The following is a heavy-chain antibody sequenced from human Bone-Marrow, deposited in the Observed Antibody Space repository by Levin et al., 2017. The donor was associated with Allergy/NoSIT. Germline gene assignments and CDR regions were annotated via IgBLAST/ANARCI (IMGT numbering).Heavy chain of an antibody. CDR3: ARGAKYIVVVPAAMEGIFGY. V-gene: IGHV4-34*01. D-gene: IGHD2-2*01. Sequence: SETLSLTCAVYGGSFSGYYWSWIRQPPGKGLEWIGEINHSGSTNYNPSLKSRVTISVDTSKNQFSLKLSSVSAADTAVYYCARGAKYIVVVPAAMEGIFGYWGQGTLVTVSS. CDR1: GGSFSGYY. CDR2: INHSGST. J-gene: IGHJ4*02.